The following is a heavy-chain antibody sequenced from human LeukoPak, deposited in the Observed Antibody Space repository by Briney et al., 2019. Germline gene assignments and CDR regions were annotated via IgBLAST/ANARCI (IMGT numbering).Heavy chain of an antibody. D-gene: IGHD6-19*01. CDR3: AREDVVLVDGVRYLYYGLDV. V-gene: IGHV1-46*01. Sequence: GASVKVSCKASGYNFISYYMLWVRQAPGQGLEWMGIINPSGGSTGYAQKFQERVTMTRDTSTSTVYMELSSLKSEDTAVYYCAREDVVLVDGVRYLYYGLDVWGQGTTVTVSS. CDR2: INPSGGST. CDR1: GYNFISYY. J-gene: IGHJ6*02.